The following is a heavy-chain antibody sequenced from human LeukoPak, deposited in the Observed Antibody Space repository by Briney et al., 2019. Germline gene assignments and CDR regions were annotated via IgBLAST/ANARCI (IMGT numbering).Heavy chain of an antibody. CDR1: GFTFSSYS. CDR3: AAAVGRLVPGVDY. Sequence: GGSLRLSCAASGFTFSSYSMNWVRQAPGKGLEWVSSISCSSSYIYYADSVKGRFTISRDNAKNSLYLQMNSLRAEDTAVYYCAAAVGRLVPGVDYWGQGTLVTVSS. J-gene: IGHJ4*02. V-gene: IGHV3-21*01. D-gene: IGHD6-19*01. CDR2: ISCSSSYI.